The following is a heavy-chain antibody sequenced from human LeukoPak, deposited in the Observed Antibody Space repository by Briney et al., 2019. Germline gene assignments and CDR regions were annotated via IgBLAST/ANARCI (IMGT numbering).Heavy chain of an antibody. CDR1: GFTFSSYA. D-gene: IGHD3-3*01. Sequence: GGSLRLSCAASGFTFSSYAMSWVRQAPGKGLEWVANIKQDGSEKYYVDSVKGRFTISRDNAKNSLYLQMNSLRAEDTAVYYCARDLNPYDFWSGALGYWGQGTLVTVSS. J-gene: IGHJ4*02. CDR2: IKQDGSEK. CDR3: ARDLNPYDFWSGALGY. V-gene: IGHV3-7*01.